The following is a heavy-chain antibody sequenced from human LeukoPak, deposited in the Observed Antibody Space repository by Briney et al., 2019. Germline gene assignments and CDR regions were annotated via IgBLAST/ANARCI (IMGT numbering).Heavy chain of an antibody. CDR1: GHTVTRYG. J-gene: IGHJ6*03. V-gene: IGHV1-18*01. CDR2: IHVYNGNT. CDR3: ARDVPQEGDFWSGYYTGTYYYYYMDV. Sequence: ALVKVCCYASGHTVTRYGVSAGPQSPGLGVEWLGWIHVYNGNTNYTQTLQRRVAMTTDTATITAYMELRNLRSDETRTYYCARDVPQEGDFWSGYYTGTYYYYYMDVWGKGKTVTVSS. D-gene: IGHD3-3*01.